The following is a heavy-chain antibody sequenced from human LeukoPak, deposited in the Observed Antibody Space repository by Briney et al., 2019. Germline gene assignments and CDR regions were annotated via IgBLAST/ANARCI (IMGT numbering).Heavy chain of an antibody. CDR3: ARYSGGYLDY. V-gene: IGHV3-48*01. CDR1: GFTFSSYS. D-gene: IGHD1-26*01. Sequence: GRSLRLSCAASGFTFSSYSMNWVRQAPGKGLEWVSYITSCSSTIYYADSVKGRFTISRDNAKNSLYLQMKSLRAEDTAVYYCARYSGGYLDYWGQGTLVTASS. J-gene: IGHJ4*02. CDR2: ITSCSSTI.